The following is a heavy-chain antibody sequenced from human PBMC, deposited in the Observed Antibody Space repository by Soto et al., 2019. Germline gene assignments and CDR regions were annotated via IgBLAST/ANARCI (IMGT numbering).Heavy chain of an antibody. Sequence: SVKVSCKASGGTFNNYPITWVRQAPGEGLEWMGGSIPIFGTANYAQKFQGRVTISVDESTSTAYMELSSLRSEDTAVYYCARGRGYSGDDHYYYYDTAAWGHGTPVTL. D-gene: IGHD5-12*01. CDR3: ARGRGYSGDDHYYYYDTAA. CDR1: GGTFNNYP. CDR2: SIPIFGTA. J-gene: IGHJ6*02. V-gene: IGHV1-69*13.